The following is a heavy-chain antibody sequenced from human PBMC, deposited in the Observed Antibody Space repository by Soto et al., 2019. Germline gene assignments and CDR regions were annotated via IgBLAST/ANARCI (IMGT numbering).Heavy chain of an antibody. V-gene: IGHV2-5*02. CDR3: AHRPNAFDI. CDR2: IYWDDDK. CDR1: GFSLNTSGVG. Sequence: QITLKESGPTLVKPTQTLTLTCTFSGFSLNTSGVGVGWIRQPPGKALEWLALIYWDDDKRYSPSLKSRLTITEHTSKHQGVLKMTHMDPVDTATYYCAHRPNAFDIWGQGTMVTVAS. J-gene: IGHJ3*02.